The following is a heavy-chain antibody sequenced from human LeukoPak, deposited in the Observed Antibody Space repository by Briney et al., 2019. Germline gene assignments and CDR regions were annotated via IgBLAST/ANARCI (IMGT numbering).Heavy chain of an antibody. D-gene: IGHD5-12*01. V-gene: IGHV1-18*01. CDR1: GYTFTSYG. CDR3: VRRDIFDSGFDDY. J-gene: IGHJ4*02. Sequence: ASVKVSCKASGYTFTSYGITWVRQAPGQGLEWMGWINTYTGNGNYAQNLQGRVSLTTDTSASTAYMDLPSLRSDDTAVYYCVRRDIFDSGFDDYWGQGTLVTVSS. CDR2: INTYTGNG.